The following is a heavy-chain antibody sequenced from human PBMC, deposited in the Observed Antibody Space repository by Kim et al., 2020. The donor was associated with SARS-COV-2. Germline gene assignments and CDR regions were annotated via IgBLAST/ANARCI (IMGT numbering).Heavy chain of an antibody. CDR2: IYYSGST. CDR1: GGSISSSSYY. D-gene: IGHD3-10*01. V-gene: IGHV4-39*01. J-gene: IGHJ4*02. Sequence: SETLSLTCTVSGGSISSSSYYWGWIRQPPGKGLEWIGSIYYSGSTYYNPSLKSRVTISVDTSKNQFSLKLSSVTAADTAVYYCARRHYYGSGSYYGFDYWGQGTLVTVSS. CDR3: ARRHYYGSGSYYGFDY.